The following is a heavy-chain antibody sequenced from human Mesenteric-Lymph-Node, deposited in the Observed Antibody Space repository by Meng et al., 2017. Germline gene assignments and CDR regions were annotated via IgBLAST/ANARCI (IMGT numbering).Heavy chain of an antibody. D-gene: IGHD4-17*01. CDR3: ARRYGASAYTWFDP. CDR1: GVYFSGYY. Sequence: QVQPTQGDAGLLKPSETLSLTRAVYGVYFSGYYWSWIRQTQGKGLEWIGEINHSGSTNYNPSVTRRVTISVDPSKNQFSLKLSSVTAADTAVYYCARRYGASAYTWFDPWGQGPLVTVSS. V-gene: IGHV4-34*01. J-gene: IGHJ5*02. CDR2: INHSGST.